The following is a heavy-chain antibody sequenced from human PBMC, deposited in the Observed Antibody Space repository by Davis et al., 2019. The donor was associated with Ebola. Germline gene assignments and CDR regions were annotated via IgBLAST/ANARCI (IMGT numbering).Heavy chain of an antibody. Sequence: GESLKISCAASGFTFSSYGMHWVRQAPGKGLEWVAFIRYDGSNKYYGDSVKGRFTISRDNSKNTVYLQMNSLRAEDTAVYYCAKSLQEVAWLFGVGGDDYWGQGTLVTVSS. V-gene: IGHV3-30*02. D-gene: IGHD3-3*01. J-gene: IGHJ4*02. CDR2: IRYDGSNK. CDR1: GFTFSSYG. CDR3: AKSLQEVAWLFGVGGDDY.